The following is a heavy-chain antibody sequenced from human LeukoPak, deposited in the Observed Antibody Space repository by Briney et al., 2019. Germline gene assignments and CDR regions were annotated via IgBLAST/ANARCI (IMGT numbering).Heavy chain of an antibody. J-gene: IGHJ6*04. Sequence: ASVKVSCKASGGTFSSYAISWVRQAPGQGLEWMGGIIPIFGTANYAQKFQGRVTITADKSTSTAYMELSSLRSGDTAVYYCARGLVGYCSGGSCYAGYGMDVWGKGTTVTVSS. D-gene: IGHD2-15*01. CDR3: ARGLVGYCSGGSCYAGYGMDV. V-gene: IGHV1-69*06. CDR1: GGTFSSYA. CDR2: IIPIFGTA.